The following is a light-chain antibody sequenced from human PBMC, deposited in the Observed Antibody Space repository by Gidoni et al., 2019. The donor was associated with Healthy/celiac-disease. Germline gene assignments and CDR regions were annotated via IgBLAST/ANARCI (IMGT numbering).Light chain of an antibody. CDR2: RNN. J-gene: IGLJ2*01. Sequence: QSVLTQPPSASGTPGQRVTISCSGSSSNIGSNYVYWYQQLPGTAPKLLSYRNNQRPSGVPDRFSGSKSGTSASLAISGLRSEDEADYYCAAWDDSLSGGVLGGGTKLTVL. V-gene: IGLV1-47*01. CDR3: AAWDDSLSGGV. CDR1: SSNIGSNY.